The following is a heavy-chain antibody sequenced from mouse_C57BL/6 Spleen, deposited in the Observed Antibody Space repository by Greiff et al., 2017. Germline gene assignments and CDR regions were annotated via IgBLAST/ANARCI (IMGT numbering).Heavy chain of an antibody. Sequence: VQLQQSGPELVKPGASVKISCKASGYAFSSSWMNWVKQRPGKGLEWIGRIYPGDGDTTYNGKFKGKATLTADKSSSPAYMLLSSLTAEDSAVYFCARSGWEYFDYWGQGTTLTVSS. J-gene: IGHJ2*01. CDR1: GYAFSSSW. CDR2: IYPGDGDT. CDR3: ARSGWEYFDY. V-gene: IGHV1-82*01. D-gene: IGHD3-1*01.